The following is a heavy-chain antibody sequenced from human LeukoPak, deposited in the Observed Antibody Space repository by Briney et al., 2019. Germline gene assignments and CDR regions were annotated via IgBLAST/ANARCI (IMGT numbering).Heavy chain of an antibody. J-gene: IGHJ4*02. CDR3: ARDRRYYYDSSLDY. Sequence: GRSLRLSCAASGFTFSSYSMNWVRQAPGKGLEWVSSISSSSSYIYYADSVKGRFTISRDNAKNSLYLQMNSLRAEDTAVYYCARDRRYYYDSSLDYWGQGTLVTVSS. CDR2: ISSSSSYI. V-gene: IGHV3-21*01. CDR1: GFTFSSYS. D-gene: IGHD3-22*01.